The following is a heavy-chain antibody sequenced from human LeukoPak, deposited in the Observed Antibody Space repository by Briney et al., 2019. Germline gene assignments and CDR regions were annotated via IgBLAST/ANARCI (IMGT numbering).Heavy chain of an antibody. V-gene: IGHV3-66*04. J-gene: IGHJ5*02. Sequence: GGSLRLSCAASGFTVSSNHMSWVRQAPGKGLEWVSIIYSGGSTDYADSVKGRFTISRDNSKNTLYLQMNSLRAEDTAVYYYARPVRLAFDPWGQGTLVTVSS. CDR2: IYSGGST. D-gene: IGHD1-1*01. CDR3: ARPVRLAFDP. CDR1: GFTVSSNH.